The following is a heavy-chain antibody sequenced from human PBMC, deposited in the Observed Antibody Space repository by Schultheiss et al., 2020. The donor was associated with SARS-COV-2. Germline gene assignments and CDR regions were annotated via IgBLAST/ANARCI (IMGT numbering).Heavy chain of an antibody. CDR3: ARVQSSYGYTAY. V-gene: IGHV3-30*04. CDR2: ISYDGSNK. Sequence: GGSLRLSCAASGFTFSSYAMHWVRQAPGKGLEWVAVISYDGSNKHYADSVKGRFTISRDNSKNTLYLQMNSLRAEDTAIYYCARVQSSYGYTAYWGQGTLVTVSS. CDR1: GFTFSSYA. J-gene: IGHJ4*02. D-gene: IGHD5-18*01.